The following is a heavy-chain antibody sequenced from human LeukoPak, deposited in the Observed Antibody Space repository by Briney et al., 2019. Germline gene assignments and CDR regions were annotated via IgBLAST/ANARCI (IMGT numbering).Heavy chain of an antibody. D-gene: IGHD3-22*01. V-gene: IGHV4-39*01. CDR2: IHHSGDT. CDR1: GGPIRSSTYY. CDR3: ARLGGYYDPPDY. Sequence: PSETLSLTCTVSGGPIRSSTYYWAWIRQPPGKGLEWTGTIHHSGDTYYNPSLKSRVTISVDTSKNQFSLNLSSVTAADTAVYYCARLGGYYDPPDYWGQGTLVTVSS. J-gene: IGHJ4*02.